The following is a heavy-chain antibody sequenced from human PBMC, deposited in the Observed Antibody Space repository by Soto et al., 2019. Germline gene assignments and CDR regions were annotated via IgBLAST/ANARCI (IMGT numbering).Heavy chain of an antibody. CDR2: INHSGGT. CDR3: ARDRRYYHFWSGYQNERPYGMDV. V-gene: IGHV4-34*02. Sequence: QVQLQQWGAGLLKPSETLSLTCAVYGGSFSSYYWTWIRQAPGKGLEWIGEINHSGGTNYNSSLKSRVTLSVDTSKNQFSLILYSVTAADTAVYYCARDRRYYHFWSGYQNERPYGMDVWGHGTTVTVSS. J-gene: IGHJ6*02. CDR1: GGSFSSYY. D-gene: IGHD3-3*02.